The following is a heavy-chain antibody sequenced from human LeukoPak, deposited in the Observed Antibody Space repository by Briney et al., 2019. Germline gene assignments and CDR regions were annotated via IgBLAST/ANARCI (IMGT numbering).Heavy chain of an antibody. Sequence: GGSLRLSCAASGFTFSSYAMSWVRQAPGKGLEWVSAISGSGGSTYYADSVKGRFTISRDNSNNTLYLQMNSLRAEDTAVYYCAKDGGSVVPADIFDYWGQGTLVTVYS. CDR2: ISGSGGST. V-gene: IGHV3-23*01. CDR1: GFTFSSYA. J-gene: IGHJ4*02. D-gene: IGHD2-2*01. CDR3: AKDGGSVVPADIFDY.